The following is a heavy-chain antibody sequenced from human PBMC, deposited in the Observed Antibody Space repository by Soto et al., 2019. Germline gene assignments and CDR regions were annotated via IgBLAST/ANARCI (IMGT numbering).Heavy chain of an antibody. Sequence: SVKVSCKASGGTFSSYAISWVRQAPGQGLEWMGGIIPIFGTANYAQKFQGRVTITADESTSTAYMELSSLRSDDTAVYYCAREGVVPAAIREGYYYYYGMDVWGQGTTVTVSS. CDR3: AREGVVPAAIREGYYYYYGMDV. J-gene: IGHJ6*02. V-gene: IGHV1-69*13. D-gene: IGHD2-2*02. CDR2: IIPIFGTA. CDR1: GGTFSSYA.